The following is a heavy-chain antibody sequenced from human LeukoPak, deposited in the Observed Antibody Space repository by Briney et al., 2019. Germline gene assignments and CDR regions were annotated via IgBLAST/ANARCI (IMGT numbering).Heavy chain of an antibody. V-gene: IGHV3-7*01. D-gene: IGHD6-19*01. J-gene: IGHJ4*02. Sequence: GGSLRLSCAASGFTFSKFWMSWVRQAPGKGLEWVANIKEDGSTKHYVDSVKGRFTISRDNAKNSLSLQMNYLRVEDTAVYYCVLAVAAHFDYWGQGTLVTVSS. CDR2: IKEDGSTK. CDR3: VLAVAAHFDY. CDR1: GFTFSKFW.